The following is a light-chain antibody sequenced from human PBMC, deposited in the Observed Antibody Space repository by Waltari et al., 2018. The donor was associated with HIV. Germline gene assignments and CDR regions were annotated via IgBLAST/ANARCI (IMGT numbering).Light chain of an antibody. CDR2: WSS. CDR3: HKYYSSPWT. CDR1: QSILYSPNNKNF. J-gene: IGKJ1*01. V-gene: IGKV4-1*01. Sequence: DIVMTQSPDSLAVSLGERATINCKSSQSILYSPNNKNFLAWYHQKPGQPPKLLIYWSSTRESGVPNRFTGSGSWTNFTLTSSSLQAEDVAVYFCHKYYSSPWTFGQGTKVEVK.